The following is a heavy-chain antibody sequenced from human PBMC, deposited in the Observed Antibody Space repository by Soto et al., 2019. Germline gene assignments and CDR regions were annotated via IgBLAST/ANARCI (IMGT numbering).Heavy chain of an antibody. Sequence: QVQLVESGGGVVQPGRSLRLSCAASGFTFSSYAMHWVRQAPGKGLEWVAVISYDGRQKHYVDSVKGRFTLSRDESDNTVYLQMNSLRPDDTAVYYCAKDVYFDSYYFDQWGQGTRVTVSS. CDR1: GFTFSSYA. CDR2: ISYDGRQK. D-gene: IGHD3-9*01. CDR3: AKDVYFDSYYFDQ. V-gene: IGHV3-30*04. J-gene: IGHJ4*02.